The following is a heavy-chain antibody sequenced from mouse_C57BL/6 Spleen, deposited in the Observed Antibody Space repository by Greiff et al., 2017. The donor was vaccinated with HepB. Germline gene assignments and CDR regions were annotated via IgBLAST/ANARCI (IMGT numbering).Heavy chain of an antibody. J-gene: IGHJ4*01. D-gene: IGHD2-2*01. CDR3: ARDPSTMGTTGAMDY. CDR1: GFTFSDYG. CDR2: ISSGSSTI. V-gene: IGHV5-17*01. Sequence: EVKLMESGGGLVKPGGSLKLSCAASGFTFSDYGMHWVRQAPEKGLEWVAYISSGSSTIYYADTVKGRFTISRDNAKNTLFLQMTRLRSEDTAMYYCARDPSTMGTTGAMDYWGQGTSVTVSS.